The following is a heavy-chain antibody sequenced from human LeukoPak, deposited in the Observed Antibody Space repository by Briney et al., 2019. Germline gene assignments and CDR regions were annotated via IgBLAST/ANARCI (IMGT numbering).Heavy chain of an antibody. CDR3: AKASVGARFFDP. CDR1: GGSISSSNW. CDR2: IYRSGST. Sequence: SETLSLTCAVSGGSISSSNWWSWVRQPAGKGLEWIGEIYRSGSTNYNPSLKSRVTISVDKSKNQFSLKLSSVTAADTAVYYCAKASVGARFFDPWGQGTLVTVSS. J-gene: IGHJ5*02. D-gene: IGHD1-26*01. V-gene: IGHV4-4*02.